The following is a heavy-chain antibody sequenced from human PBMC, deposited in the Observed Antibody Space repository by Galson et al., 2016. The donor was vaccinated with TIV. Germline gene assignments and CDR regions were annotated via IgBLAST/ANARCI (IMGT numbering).Heavy chain of an antibody. CDR2: INAANGHT. D-gene: IGHD2-21*01. CDR3: ARPPYCGGDCFKYDS. J-gene: IGHJ4*02. V-gene: IGHV1-3*01. Sequence: VSCKASGYTFTIYPIHWVRQAPGQSLEWMGRINAANGHTKYSQRFQGRVTITRDTSTTTAYMELSSLRSEDTAVYYCARPPYCGGDCFKYDSWGQGTLVTVSS. CDR1: GYTFTIYP.